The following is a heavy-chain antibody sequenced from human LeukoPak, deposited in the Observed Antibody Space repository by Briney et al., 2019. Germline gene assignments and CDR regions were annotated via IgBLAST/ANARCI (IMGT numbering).Heavy chain of an antibody. V-gene: IGHV3-7*01. CDR2: IKQAGSDK. J-gene: IGHJ4*02. CDR3: ATAFRGSYDN. Sequence: GGSLRLSCAASGFTFSSYWMSWVRQVPGKGLEWVANIKQAGSDKYYVDSVKGRFTISRDNTKNSLYLQMNSLRAEDTAVYYCATAFRGSYDNWGQGTLVTVSS. D-gene: IGHD1-26*01. CDR1: GFTFSSYW.